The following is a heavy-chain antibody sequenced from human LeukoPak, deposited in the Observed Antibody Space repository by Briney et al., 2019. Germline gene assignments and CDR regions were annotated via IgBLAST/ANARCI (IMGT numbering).Heavy chain of an antibody. CDR3: ARVGYSYGSDWYFDL. CDR1: GFTVSSNY. V-gene: IGHV3-11*04. CDR2: ISSSGSTI. Sequence: GGSLRLSCAASGFTVSSNYMSWVRQAPGKGLEWVSYISSSGSTIYYADSVKGRFTISRDNAKNSLYLQMNSLRAEDTAVYYCARVGYSYGSDWYFDLWGRGTLVTVSS. J-gene: IGHJ2*01. D-gene: IGHD5-18*01.